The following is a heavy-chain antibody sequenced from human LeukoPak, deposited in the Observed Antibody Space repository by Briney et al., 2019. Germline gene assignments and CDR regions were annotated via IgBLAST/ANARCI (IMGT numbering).Heavy chain of an antibody. V-gene: IGHV4-61*02. J-gene: IGHJ4*02. CDR3: ARTYYDPLTGYYSGGGPFDS. D-gene: IGHD3-9*01. CDR1: GGSISSGSHY. CDR2: IYTSGRT. Sequence: KSSETLSLTCTVSGGSISSGSHYWSWIRQPAGKGLEWIGRIYTSGRTNYNPSLKSRVTISIDMSKKQFSLKLSSVTAADTAVYHCARTYYDPLTGYYSGGGPFDSWGQGTLVTVSS.